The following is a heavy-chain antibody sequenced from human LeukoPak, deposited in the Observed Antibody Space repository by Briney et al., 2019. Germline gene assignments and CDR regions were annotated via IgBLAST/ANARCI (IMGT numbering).Heavy chain of an antibody. Sequence: GGSLRLSCAASGFTFSSYAMHWVRQAPGKGLEWVAVISYDGSNKYYADSVRGRFTISRDNSKNTLYLQVNSLRAEDTAVYYCAKGGKWDVTPFDYWGQGTLVTVSS. CDR1: GFTFSSYA. CDR2: ISYDGSNK. D-gene: IGHD1-26*01. CDR3: AKGGKWDVTPFDY. J-gene: IGHJ4*02. V-gene: IGHV3-30-3*01.